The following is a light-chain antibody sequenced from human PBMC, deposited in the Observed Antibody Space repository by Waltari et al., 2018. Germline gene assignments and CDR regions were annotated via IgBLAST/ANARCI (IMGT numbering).Light chain of an antibody. Sequence: EIVMIQSSATLSVSTGERATLSCTTSQLVSANLACHQQKPVQSPRLLIYGVSTRATGIPARFSGSGSWTEFTLTISSLQSEYFAIYYCQQYHNWPPGEDTFGGGTKVEIK. CDR2: GVS. J-gene: IGKJ4*01. CDR1: QLVSAN. CDR3: QQYHNWPPGEDT. V-gene: IGKV3-15*01.